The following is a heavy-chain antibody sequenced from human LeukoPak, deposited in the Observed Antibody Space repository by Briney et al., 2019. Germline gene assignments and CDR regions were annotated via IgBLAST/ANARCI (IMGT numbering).Heavy chain of an antibody. J-gene: IGHJ4*02. CDR2: ISTSGDRT. CDR3: ARSAVGTSCCTAVDY. Sequence: PGGSLRLSCAASGFTFSTYAMTWVRQAPGKGLEWVSGISTSGDRTYYEDAVKGRFTISRDNSKNTLYLQMNRLRAEETAEYYCARSAVGTSCCTAVDYWGQGTLVTVSS. D-gene: IGHD1-26*01. V-gene: IGHV3-23*01. CDR1: GFTFSTYA.